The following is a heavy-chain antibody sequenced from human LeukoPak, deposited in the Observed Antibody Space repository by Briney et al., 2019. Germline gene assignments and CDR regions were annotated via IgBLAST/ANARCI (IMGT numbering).Heavy chain of an antibody. CDR2: IDPSDSYT. D-gene: IGHD4-17*01. CDR1: GYXFTNYW. J-gene: IGHJ4*02. Sequence: PGGSLRLSCKGSGYXFTNYWISWVRQMPGKGLEWLGQIDPSDSYTNYSPSFQGHVTISADKSISTAYLQWSSLKDSDTAMYYCAKHYGDYVAHFDYWGQGTLVTVSS. V-gene: IGHV5-10-1*01. CDR3: AKHYGDYVAHFDY.